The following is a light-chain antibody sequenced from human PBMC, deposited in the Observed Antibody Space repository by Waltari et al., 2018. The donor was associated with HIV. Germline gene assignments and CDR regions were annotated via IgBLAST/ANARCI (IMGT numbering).Light chain of an antibody. CDR2: RDS. CDR3: QVWDSNTVI. CDR1: NIGCQS. J-gene: IGLJ2*01. Sequence: SYELTQPLSVSVVLGQTARAICRGKNIGCQSVHWYQQKPGQAPVLVIYRDSNRPTGIPERFSGSNSGNTATLTISRAQAGDEADNYCQVWDSNTVIFGGGTRLTVL. V-gene: IGLV3-9*01.